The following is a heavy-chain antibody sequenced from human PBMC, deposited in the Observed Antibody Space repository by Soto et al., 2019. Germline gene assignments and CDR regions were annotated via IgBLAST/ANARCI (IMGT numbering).Heavy chain of an antibody. CDR3: ARDRGGYGPPDV. Sequence: QVQLVESGGSWIKPGGSRRPSFPAPGFSFRASSMSWVRQPPGKGLEWVAYISGSSGYTGYADSVKGRFTISRDNAKNSLYLQMNSLRVEDTAVYYCARDRGGYGPPDVWGQGTTVTVSS. V-gene: IGHV3-11*06. D-gene: IGHD3-10*01. CDR2: ISGSSGYT. CDR1: GFSFRASS. J-gene: IGHJ6*02.